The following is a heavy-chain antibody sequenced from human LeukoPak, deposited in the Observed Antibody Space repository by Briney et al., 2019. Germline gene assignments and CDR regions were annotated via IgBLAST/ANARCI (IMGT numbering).Heavy chain of an antibody. CDR3: ARGDQFLYYYDSNPFDY. Sequence: SVKVSCKASGGTFSSYAISWVRQAPGLGLEWMGRIIPIFGTANYAQKFQGRVTITTDESTSTAYMELSSLRSEDTAVYYCARGDQFLYYYDSNPFDYWGQGTLVTVSS. V-gene: IGHV1-69*05. D-gene: IGHD3-22*01. CDR2: IIPIFGTA. CDR1: GGTFSSYA. J-gene: IGHJ4*02.